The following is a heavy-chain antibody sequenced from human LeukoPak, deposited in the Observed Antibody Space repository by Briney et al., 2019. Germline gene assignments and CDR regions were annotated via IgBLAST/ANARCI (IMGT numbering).Heavy chain of an antibody. J-gene: IGHJ3*02. CDR2: ITSSSSYI. Sequence: PGGSLRLSCAASGFTFSSYCMNWVRQAPGKGLEWVSSITSSSSYIYYADSVKGRFTISRDNAKNSLYLQMNSLRAEDTAVYYCARVFGSGYDFRGAFDIWGQGTMVTVSS. V-gene: IGHV3-21*01. CDR3: ARVFGSGYDFRGAFDI. CDR1: GFTFSSYC. D-gene: IGHD5-12*01.